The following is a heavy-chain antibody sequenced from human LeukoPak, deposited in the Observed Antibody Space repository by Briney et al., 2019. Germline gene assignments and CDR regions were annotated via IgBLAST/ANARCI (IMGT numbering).Heavy chain of an antibody. D-gene: IGHD2-15*01. Sequence: GRSLRLSCAASGFNFSSYAMHWVRQAPGTGLEWVANINPAGTETYYVDPVKGRFTISRDNAKNLLYLQMNSLRAEDTAVYYCARFGYVAAVDLWGQGTLVTVSS. CDR3: ARFGYVAAVDL. J-gene: IGHJ4*02. CDR2: INPAGTET. V-gene: IGHV3-7*01. CDR1: GFNFSSYA.